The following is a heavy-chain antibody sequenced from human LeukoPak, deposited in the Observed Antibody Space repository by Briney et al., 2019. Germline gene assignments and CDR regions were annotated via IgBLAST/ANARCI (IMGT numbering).Heavy chain of an antibody. J-gene: IGHJ6*03. CDR1: GFTVSNKY. D-gene: IGHD4-23*01. CDR3: ARDGYGGNSRWTWGYYYYYMDV. V-gene: IGHV3-66*01. CDR2: IYSGGST. Sequence: PGGSLRLSCAASGFTVSNKYMSWVRQAPGKGLEWVSVIYSGGSTYYADSVKGRFTISRDNAKNSLYLQMNSLRAEDTAVYYCARDGYGGNSRWTWGYYYYYMDVWGKGTTVTVSS.